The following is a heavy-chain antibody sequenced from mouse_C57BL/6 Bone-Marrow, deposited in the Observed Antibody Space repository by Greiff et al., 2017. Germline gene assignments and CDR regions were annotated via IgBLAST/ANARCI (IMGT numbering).Heavy chain of an antibody. J-gene: IGHJ1*03. CDR2: FHPYNDDT. Sequence: LQESGAELVKPGASVKMSCKASGYTFTTYPIEWMKQNHGKSLEWIGNFHPYNDDTKYNEKFKGKATLTVEKSSSTVYLELSRLTSDDSAVYYCARGGYGTPDWYFDVWGTGTTVTVSS. D-gene: IGHD1-1*01. CDR1: GYTFTTYP. V-gene: IGHV1-47*01. CDR3: ARGGYGTPDWYFDV.